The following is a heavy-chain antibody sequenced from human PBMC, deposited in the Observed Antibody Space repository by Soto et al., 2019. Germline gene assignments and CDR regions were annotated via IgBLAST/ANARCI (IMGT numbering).Heavy chain of an antibody. D-gene: IGHD2-15*01. V-gene: IGHV4-61*01. CDR3: ARDTGYCSGGSCYSDGSYNWFDP. CDR2: IYYSGST. Sequence: FTECGVAVGCRSWYWWCRQEPQGKGLEWIGYIYYSGSTNYNPSLKSRVTISVDTSKNQFSLKLSSVTAADTAVYYCARDTGYCSGGSCYSDGSYNWFDPWGQGTLVTVSS. CDR1: GVAVGCRSWY. J-gene: IGHJ5*02.